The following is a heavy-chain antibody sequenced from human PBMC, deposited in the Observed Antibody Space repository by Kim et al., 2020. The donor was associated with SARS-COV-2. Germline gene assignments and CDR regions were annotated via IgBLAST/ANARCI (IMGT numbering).Heavy chain of an antibody. J-gene: IGHJ5*02. D-gene: IGHD3-10*01. CDR3: ASRYYYGSGSYYS. CDR2: IYYSGST. Sequence: SETLSLTCTVSGGSISSSSYYWGWIRQPPGKGLEWIGSIYYSGSTYYNPSLKSRFTISVDTSKNQFSLKLSSVTAADTAVYYCASRYYYGSGSYYSWGQGTLVTVSS. V-gene: IGHV4-39*01. CDR1: GGSISSSSYY.